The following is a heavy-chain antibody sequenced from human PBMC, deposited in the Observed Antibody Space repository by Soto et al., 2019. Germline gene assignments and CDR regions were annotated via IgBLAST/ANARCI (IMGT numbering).Heavy chain of an antibody. CDR1: GFTFSSYA. CDR3: AREIVVARGASYFDY. CDR2: IRQDGSEK. J-gene: IGHJ4*02. Sequence: GGSLRLSCAASGFTFSSYAMSWVRQAPGKGLEWVGNIRQDGSEKNYVDSVKGRFTISRDDAKNSLYLQMNSPRAEDTAVYYCAREIVVARGASYFDYWGPGTLVTVSS. D-gene: IGHD2-2*01. V-gene: IGHV3-7*04.